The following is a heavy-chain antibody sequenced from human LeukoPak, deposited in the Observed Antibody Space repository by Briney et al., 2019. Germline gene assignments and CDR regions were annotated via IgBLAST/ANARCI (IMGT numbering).Heavy chain of an antibody. D-gene: IGHD3-3*01. V-gene: IGHV1-18*01. CDR2: ISAYNGNT. Sequence: GASVKVSCKASGYTFTSYGISWVRQAPGQGLEWMGWISAYNGNTNYAQKLQGRVTMTTDTSTSTAYMELRSLRSDDTAVYYCARTYYDFWSGYSILNFGYWGQGTLVTVSS. CDR1: GYTFTSYG. J-gene: IGHJ4*02. CDR3: ARTYYDFWSGYSILNFGY.